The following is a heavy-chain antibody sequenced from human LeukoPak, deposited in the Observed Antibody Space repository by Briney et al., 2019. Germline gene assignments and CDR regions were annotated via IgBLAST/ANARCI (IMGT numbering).Heavy chain of an antibody. D-gene: IGHD2-2*01. CDR2: ISSSGSTI. V-gene: IGHV3-48*03. CDR1: GFTFSSYE. Sequence: GGSLRLSCAASGFTFSSYEMNWVRQAPGKGLEWVSYISSSGSTIYYADSVKGRFTISRDNAKISLYLQMNSLRAEDTAVYYCARDLYSGCSSTSCYFTPQPFDYWGQGTLVTVSS. CDR3: ARDLYSGCSSTSCYFTPQPFDY. J-gene: IGHJ4*02.